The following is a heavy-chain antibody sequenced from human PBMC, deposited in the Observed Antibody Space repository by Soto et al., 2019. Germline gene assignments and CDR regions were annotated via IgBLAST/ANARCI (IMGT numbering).Heavy chain of an antibody. D-gene: IGHD3-10*01. V-gene: IGHV4-30-2*01. CDR3: ASLWFGELFDY. CDR2: IYHSGST. CDR1: GGSISSGGYS. J-gene: IGHJ4*02. Sequence: SETLSLTCAVSGGSISSGGYSWSWIRQPPGKGLEWIGYIYHSGSTYYNPSLKSRVTISVDRSKNQFSLKLSSVTAADTAVYYCASLWFGELFDYWGQGTLVTVSS.